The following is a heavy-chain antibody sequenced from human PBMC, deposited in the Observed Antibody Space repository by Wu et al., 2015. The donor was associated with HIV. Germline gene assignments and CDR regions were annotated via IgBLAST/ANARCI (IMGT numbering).Heavy chain of an antibody. J-gene: IGHJ3*02. Sequence: QVQLVQSGAEVKKPGASVKVSCKASGYTFTSYGISWVRQAPGQGLEWMGWISAYNGNTNYAQKLQGRVTMTTDTSTSTAYMELRSLRSDDTAVYYCAREPDSYYYDSSGYYRNAFDIWGQGTMVTVSS. CDR3: AREPDSYYYDSSGYYRNAFDI. CDR1: GYTFTSYG. CDR2: ISAYNGNT. D-gene: IGHD3-22*01. V-gene: IGHV1-18*01.